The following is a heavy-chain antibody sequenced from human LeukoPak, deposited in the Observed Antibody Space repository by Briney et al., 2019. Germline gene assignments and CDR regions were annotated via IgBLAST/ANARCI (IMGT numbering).Heavy chain of an antibody. Sequence: SETLSLTCAVYGGSFSGYYWSWIRQPPGKGLEWIGEINHSGSTNYNPSLKSRVTISVDTSKNQFSLKLSSVTAADTAVYYCARLGIPYYYYYMDVWGKGTTVTISS. CDR1: GGSFSGYY. V-gene: IGHV4-34*01. CDR2: INHSGST. D-gene: IGHD1-26*01. J-gene: IGHJ6*03. CDR3: ARLGIPYYYYYMDV.